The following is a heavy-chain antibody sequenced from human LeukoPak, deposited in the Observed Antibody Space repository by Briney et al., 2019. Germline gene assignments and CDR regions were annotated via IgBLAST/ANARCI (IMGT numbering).Heavy chain of an antibody. CDR2: ISYDGSKK. J-gene: IGHJ4*02. Sequence: GGSLRLSCAASGFTFTSYGMHWVRQAPGKGLEWVAVISYDGSKKYYADSVKGRFTISRDNSKNTLYLQMNSLRGEDTAVYNCASGYYDFDYWGQGTLVTISS. V-gene: IGHV3-30*03. CDR3: ASGYYDFDY. CDR1: GFTFTSYG. D-gene: IGHD1-26*01.